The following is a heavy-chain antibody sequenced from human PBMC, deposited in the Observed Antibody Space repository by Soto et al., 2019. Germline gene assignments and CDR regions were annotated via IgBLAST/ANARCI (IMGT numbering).Heavy chain of an antibody. J-gene: IGHJ4*02. CDR2: ISYDGSNK. CDR1: GFTFSSDA. D-gene: IGHD3-10*01. CDR3: ARDFNYYGSGSCDY. V-gene: IGHV3-30-3*01. Sequence: QVQLVESGGGVVQPGRSLRLSCAASGFTFSSDAMHWVRQAPGKGLEWVAVISYDGSNKYYADSVKGRFTISRDNSKNTLYLQMNSLRAEDTALYYCARDFNYYGSGSCDYWGQGTLVTVSS.